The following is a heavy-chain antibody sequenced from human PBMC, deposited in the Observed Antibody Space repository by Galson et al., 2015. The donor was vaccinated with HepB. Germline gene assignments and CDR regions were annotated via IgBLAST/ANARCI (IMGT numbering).Heavy chain of an antibody. CDR2: ISFDGSEK. CDR1: GFTFSHYA. D-gene: IGHD3-22*01. Sequence: SLRLSCAAPGFTFSHYAIHWVRQAPGRGLEWVAVISFDGSEKYHADSVKGRVIISRDNSKNTLYVQMNSLRPEDTAVYYCARASDSGFSKFYYYYLDVWGEGATVTVSS. CDR3: ARASDSGFSKFYYYYLDV. J-gene: IGHJ6*03. V-gene: IGHV3-30-3*01.